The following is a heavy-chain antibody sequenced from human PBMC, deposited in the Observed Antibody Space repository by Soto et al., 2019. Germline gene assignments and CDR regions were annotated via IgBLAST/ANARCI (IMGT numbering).Heavy chain of an antibody. Sequence: ASVKVSCKASGYTFTGYYMHWVRQAPGQGLEWMGWINPNSGGTNYAQKYQGWVTMTRDTSISTAYMELSRLRSDDTAVYYCARDAARHCSSTSCFTPKNYYYYYGMDVWGQGTTVTVSS. J-gene: IGHJ6*02. D-gene: IGHD2-2*02. CDR3: ARDAARHCSSTSCFTPKNYYYYYGMDV. V-gene: IGHV1-2*04. CDR2: INPNSGGT. CDR1: GYTFTGYY.